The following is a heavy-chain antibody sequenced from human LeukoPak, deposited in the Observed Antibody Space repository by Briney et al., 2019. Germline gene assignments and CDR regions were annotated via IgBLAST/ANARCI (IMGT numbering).Heavy chain of an antibody. V-gene: IGHV4-4*09. CDR2: ILTSGTA. D-gene: IGHD1-26*01. CDR1: NGSISSYH. Sequence: SETLSLTCTVSNGSISSYHWSWVRQPPGKGLEWIGYILTSGTANYDPSLKSRLTISVDTSKNQFTLKLSSVTAADTAVYYCARLRVSGSYLYYFDYWGQGTLVTVSS. CDR3: ARLRVSGSYLYYFDY. J-gene: IGHJ4*02.